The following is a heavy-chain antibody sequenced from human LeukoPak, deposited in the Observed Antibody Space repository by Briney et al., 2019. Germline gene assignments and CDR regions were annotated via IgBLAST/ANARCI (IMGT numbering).Heavy chain of an antibody. CDR1: GSTFSSYG. CDR2: IWYDGSNK. Sequence: GGSLRLSCAASGSTFSSYGMHWVRQAPGKGLEWVAVIWYDGSNKYYADSVKGRFTISRDNSKNTLYLQMNSLRAEDTAVYYCARGTYGSGTGDIWGQGTMVTVSS. V-gene: IGHV3-33*01. J-gene: IGHJ3*02. D-gene: IGHD3-10*01. CDR3: ARGTYGSGTGDI.